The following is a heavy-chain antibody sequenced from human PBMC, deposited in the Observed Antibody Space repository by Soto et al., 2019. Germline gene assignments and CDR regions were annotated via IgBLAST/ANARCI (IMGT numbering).Heavy chain of an antibody. Sequence: PGGSLRLSCAASGFTFSSYWMHWVRQAPGKGLVWVSRINSDGSSTSYADSVKGRFTISRDNAKNTLYLQMNSLRAEDTAVYYCAXDKAPRRGNYYYYGMDVWGQGTTVTVSS. CDR2: INSDGSST. J-gene: IGHJ6*02. CDR1: GFTFSSYW. D-gene: IGHD4-17*01. V-gene: IGHV3-74*01. CDR3: AXDKAPRRGNYYYYGMDV.